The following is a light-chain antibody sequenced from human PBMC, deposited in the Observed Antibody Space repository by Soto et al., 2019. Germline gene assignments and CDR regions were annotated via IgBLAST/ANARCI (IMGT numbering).Light chain of an antibody. CDR3: QQYGSSHFT. Sequence: EIVLTQSPGTLSLSPGERATLSCRASQSVSSSYLAWYQQKPGQAPRLLIYGASSRATGIPDRFSGSGSGTDFTFTISRLEPEDFAVYYCQQYGSSHFTFGPGTKVDI. CDR1: QSVSSSY. J-gene: IGKJ3*01. V-gene: IGKV3-20*01. CDR2: GAS.